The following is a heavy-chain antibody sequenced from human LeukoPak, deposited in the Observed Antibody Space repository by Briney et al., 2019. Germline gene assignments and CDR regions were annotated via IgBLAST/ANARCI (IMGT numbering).Heavy chain of an antibody. CDR1: DGSINTYH. J-gene: IGHJ4*02. D-gene: IGHD2-15*01. V-gene: IGHV4-59*01. CDR2: LYYSGST. CDR3: ARVIGDGGGSYYFDS. Sequence: QPSETLSLTCTVSDGSINTYHWSWVRQPPGRGLEWIGYLYYSGSTNYYPSLKSRVTISVDMSKNQFSLKLSSVTAADTAVYYCARVIGDGGGSYYFDSWGQGTLVTVSS.